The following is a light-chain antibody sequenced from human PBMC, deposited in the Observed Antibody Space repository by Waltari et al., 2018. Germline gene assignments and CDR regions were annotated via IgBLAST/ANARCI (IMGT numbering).Light chain of an antibody. Sequence: ILLTQSPGTLSLSPGERATLSCRASQTVTSAYLAWYQQKPGQPPRLLIYDTSSRATAIPDRLSGSGSGTDFTLTIRRLEPEDFAVYYCQQYDSSPLTFGGGTKVEIK. V-gene: IGKV3-20*01. CDR3: QQYDSSPLT. CDR1: QTVTSAY. J-gene: IGKJ4*01. CDR2: DTS.